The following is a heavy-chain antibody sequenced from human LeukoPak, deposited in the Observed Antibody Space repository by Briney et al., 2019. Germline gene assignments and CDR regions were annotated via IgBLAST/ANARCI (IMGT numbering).Heavy chain of an antibody. CDR2: IYYSGST. CDR3: ARTTEGGYTYDYFYYYYMDV. D-gene: IGHD5-18*01. CDR1: GGSISSYY. V-gene: IGHV4-59*01. J-gene: IGHJ6*03. Sequence: SETLSLTYTVSGGSISSYYWSWIQQPPGKGLEWIGYIYYSGSTNYNPSLKSRVTISVDTSKNQFPLKLSSVTAADTAVYYCARTTEGGYTYDYFYYYYMDVWGKGTTVTISS.